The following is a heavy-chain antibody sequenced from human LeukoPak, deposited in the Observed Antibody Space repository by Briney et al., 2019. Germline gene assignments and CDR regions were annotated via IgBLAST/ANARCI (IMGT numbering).Heavy chain of an antibody. CDR2: ISAYNGNT. CDR3: ARDRGYYDYGLGSYREFDY. Sequence: ASVKVSCKASGYTFTSYGISWVRQAPGQGLEWMGWISAYNGNTNYAQKLQGRVTMTTDTSTSTAYMELRSLRSDYPAVYYCARDRGYYDYGLGSYREFDYWGQGTLVTVSS. V-gene: IGHV1-18*01. D-gene: IGHD3-16*02. CDR1: GYTFTSYG. J-gene: IGHJ4*02.